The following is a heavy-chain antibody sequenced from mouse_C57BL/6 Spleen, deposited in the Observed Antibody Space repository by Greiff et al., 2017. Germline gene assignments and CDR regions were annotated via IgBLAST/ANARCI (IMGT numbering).Heavy chain of an antibody. J-gene: IGHJ4*01. D-gene: IGHD4-1*01. CDR3: ARNGITGTDYAMDY. CDR1: GYTFTSYW. Sequence: QVQLQQPGAELVKPGASVKMSCKASGYTFTSYWITWVKQRPGQGLEWIGDIYPGSGSTNYNQKFKGKATLTVDQSSSTAYMQLNSLTSEDSAVYYCARNGITGTDYAMDYWGQGTSVTVSS. CDR2: IYPGSGST. V-gene: IGHV1-55*01.